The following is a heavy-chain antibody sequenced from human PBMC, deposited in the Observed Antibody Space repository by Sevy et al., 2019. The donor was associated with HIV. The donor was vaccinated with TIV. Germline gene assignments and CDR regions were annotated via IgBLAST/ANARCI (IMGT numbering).Heavy chain of an antibody. CDR2: IGTAGDT. J-gene: IGHJ6*03. Sequence: GGSLRLSCAASGFTFSSYDMHWVRQATGKGLEWVSAIGTAGDTYYPGSVKGRFTISRENAKNSLYLQMNSLRAGDTAVYYCARAYGKWERDGLYYYYYYMDVWGKGTTVTVSS. CDR1: GFTFSSYD. V-gene: IGHV3-13*01. CDR3: ARAYGKWERDGLYYYYYYMDV. D-gene: IGHD1-26*01.